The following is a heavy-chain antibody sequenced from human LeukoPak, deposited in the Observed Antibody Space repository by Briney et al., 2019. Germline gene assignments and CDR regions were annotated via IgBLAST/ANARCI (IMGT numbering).Heavy chain of an antibody. V-gene: IGHV1-2*02. CDR3: ARGAILRYFDWLLGANWFDP. D-gene: IGHD3-9*01. Sequence: GASVNVSCKPSGYTFTGYYMHWVRPAPGQGLEWVGWINPKSGDTNYAQKFQGRVTMTRDTSISTAYMELSRLRSEDTAIYYCARGAILRYFDWLLGANWFDPWGQGTLVAVSS. J-gene: IGHJ5*02. CDR1: GYTFTGYY. CDR2: INPKSGDT.